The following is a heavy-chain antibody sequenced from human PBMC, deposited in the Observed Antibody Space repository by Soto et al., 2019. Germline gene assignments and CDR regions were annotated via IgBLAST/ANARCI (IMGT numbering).Heavy chain of an antibody. CDR3: ARIKAGTNAFDI. Sequence: SGPTLVNPTETLTLTCTVSGFSLSNARMGVSWIRQPPGKALEWLAHIFSNDEKSYSTTLKSRLTISKDTTKSQVVLTMTNMDPVDTATYYCARIKAGTNAFDIWGQGTMVTVSS. V-gene: IGHV2-26*01. D-gene: IGHD6-13*01. CDR1: GFSLSNARMG. J-gene: IGHJ3*02. CDR2: IFSNDEK.